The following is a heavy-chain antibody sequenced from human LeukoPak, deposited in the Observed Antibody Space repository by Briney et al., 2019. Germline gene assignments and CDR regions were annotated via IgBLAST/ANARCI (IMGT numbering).Heavy chain of an antibody. Sequence: GGSLRLSCAASGFAFNTYSMNWVRQAPGKGLVWVSRINSDGSSTSYADSVKGRFTISRDNAKNTLYLQMNSLRAEDTAVYYCARDPYYGSGVNDYWGQGTLVTVSS. CDR3: ARDPYYGSGVNDY. CDR1: GFAFNTYS. CDR2: INSDGSST. D-gene: IGHD3-10*01. J-gene: IGHJ4*02. V-gene: IGHV3-74*01.